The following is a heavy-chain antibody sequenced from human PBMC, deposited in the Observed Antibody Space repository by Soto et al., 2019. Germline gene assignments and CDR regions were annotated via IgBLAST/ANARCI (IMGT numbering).Heavy chain of an antibody. CDR3: ARDLTGDPNY. CDR2: INAGNGDT. J-gene: IGHJ4*02. V-gene: IGHV1-3*01. Sequence: QVQLVQSGAEVKKPGASVKVSCKASGYTFTSYPMHWVRQAPGQGLEWMGWINAGNGDTKYSQKFQGRVTITRDTSAITAYMELSSLRSEDTAVYYCARDLTGDPNYWGQGTLVTVSS. CDR1: GYTFTSYP. D-gene: IGHD7-27*01.